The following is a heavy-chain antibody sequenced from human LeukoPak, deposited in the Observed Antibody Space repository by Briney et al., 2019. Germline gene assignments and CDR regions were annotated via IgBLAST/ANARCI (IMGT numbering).Heavy chain of an antibody. V-gene: IGHV4-34*01. D-gene: IGHD1-7*01. CDR2: IYYSGST. J-gene: IGHJ5*02. Sequence: SETLSLTCAVYGGSFSGYYWSWIRQPPGKGLEWIGSIYYSGSTYYNPSLKSRVTISVDTSKNQFSLRLSSMTAADTAVYYCARQGTSTWFDPWGQGTLVTVSS. CDR1: GGSFSGYY. CDR3: ARQGTSTWFDP.